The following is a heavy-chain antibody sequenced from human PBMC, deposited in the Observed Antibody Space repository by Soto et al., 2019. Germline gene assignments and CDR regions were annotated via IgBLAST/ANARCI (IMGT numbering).Heavy chain of an antibody. D-gene: IGHD5-12*01. CDR3: ARHASGYREASLDY. CDR1: GGSISGYY. J-gene: IGHJ4*02. Sequence: SETLSLTCTVSGGSISGYYWSWNREPPGQGLEWIGYISFSGSTNSNPSLNSRVTISVDPPKNQLSLKLSSVTSADTAVYYCARHASGYREASLDYWGQGALVTVSS. CDR2: ISFSGST. V-gene: IGHV4-59*08.